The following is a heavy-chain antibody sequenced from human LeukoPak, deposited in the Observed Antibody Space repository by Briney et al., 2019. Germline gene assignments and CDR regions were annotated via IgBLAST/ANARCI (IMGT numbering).Heavy chain of an antibody. D-gene: IGHD2-2*01. CDR2: ISYDGSKK. CDR3: AKERYCSSTSCYENYSYYGMDV. J-gene: IGHJ6*02. CDR1: GFTFSNYG. V-gene: IGHV3-30*18. Sequence: GRSLRLSCAASGFTFSNYGMHWVRQAPGKGLEWGAVISYDGSKKYDADSVKGRFIISRANSKTTLYLQMNSLRAEDTAVYYCAKERYCSSTSCYENYSYYGMDVWGQGTTVTVSS.